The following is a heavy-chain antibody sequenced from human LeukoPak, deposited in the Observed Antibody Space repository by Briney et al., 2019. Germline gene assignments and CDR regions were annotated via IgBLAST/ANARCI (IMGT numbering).Heavy chain of an antibody. J-gene: IGHJ3*02. CDR1: GGTFSSYA. CDR2: IIPILGIA. V-gene: IGHV1-69*04. CDR3: ARESWGGSSWPDAFDI. D-gene: IGHD6-13*01. Sequence: ASVKVSCKASGGTFSSYAISWVRQAPGQGLEWMGRIIPILGIANYAQKFQGRVTITADKSTSTAYMELSSLRFEDTAVYYCARESWGGSSWPDAFDIWGQGTMVTVSS.